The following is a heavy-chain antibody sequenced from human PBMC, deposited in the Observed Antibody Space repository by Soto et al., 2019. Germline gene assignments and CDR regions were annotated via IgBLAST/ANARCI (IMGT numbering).Heavy chain of an antibody. J-gene: IGHJ6*02. CDR1: GYTFTSYG. Sequence: GASVKVSCKASGYTFTSYGISWVRQAPGQGLEWMGWISVYNGNTNYAQKLQGRVTMTTDTSTSTAYMELRSLRSDDTAVYYCARALVDFWSGYTGMDVWGQGTTVTVSS. V-gene: IGHV1-18*04. D-gene: IGHD3-3*01. CDR2: ISVYNGNT. CDR3: ARALVDFWSGYTGMDV.